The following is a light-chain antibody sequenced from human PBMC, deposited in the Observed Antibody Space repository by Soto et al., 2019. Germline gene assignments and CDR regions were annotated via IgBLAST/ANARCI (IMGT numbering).Light chain of an antibody. V-gene: IGKV2-30*02. Sequence: DVVMTQSPLSLPVTLGQPASISCRSGQSLVHSDGFTYLSWFQQRPGQSPRRLIYKVSNRDSGVPDRFSGSGSGTDFTLKISRVEAEDVGVYYCMQGTPGLFTFGPGTKVDLK. CDR3: MQGTPGLFT. CDR2: KVS. CDR1: QSLVHSDGFTY. J-gene: IGKJ3*01.